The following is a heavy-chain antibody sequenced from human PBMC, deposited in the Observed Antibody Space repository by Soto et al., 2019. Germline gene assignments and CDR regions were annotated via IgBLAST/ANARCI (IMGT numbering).Heavy chain of an antibody. CDR3: TRDPSSGRRDWYFDL. CDR2: ISTSGSTI. D-gene: IGHD3-22*01. J-gene: IGHJ2*01. CDR1: GFTFSTYE. V-gene: IGHV3-48*03. Sequence: GGSLRLSCSASGFTFSTYEMNWVRQAPGKGLEWVSYISTSGSTIYYADSVKGRFTISRDNAKNSLYLQMNSLRAEDTAVYYCTRDPSSGRRDWYFDLWGRGTLVTVS.